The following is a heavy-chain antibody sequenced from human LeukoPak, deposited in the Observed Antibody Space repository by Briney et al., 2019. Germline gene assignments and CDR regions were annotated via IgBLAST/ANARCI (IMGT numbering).Heavy chain of an antibody. J-gene: IGHJ5*02. CDR2: IKSNTDGGTT. D-gene: IGHD5-12*01. Sequence: PGGSLRLSCAASGFTFSNAWMSWVRQAPGKGLEWVGRIKSNTDGGTTDYAAPVKGRFTISRDDSKNTLYLQMNSLKTEDTAVYYCTTLVDIVATHYDDWFDPWGQGTLVTVSS. CDR3: TTLVDIVATHYDDWFDP. CDR1: GFTFSNAW. V-gene: IGHV3-15*01.